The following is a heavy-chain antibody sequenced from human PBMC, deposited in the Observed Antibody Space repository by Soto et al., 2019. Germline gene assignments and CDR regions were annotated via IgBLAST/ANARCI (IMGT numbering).Heavy chain of an antibody. CDR1: GGSFSGYY. CDR2: INHSGST. J-gene: IGHJ5*01. V-gene: IGHV4-34*01. D-gene: IGHD1-26*01. CDR3: AKGKISTTTYTSFDS. Sequence: PSETLSLTCAVYGGSFSGYYWSWIRQPPGKGLEWIGEINHSGSTNYNPSLKSRVTISVDTSKNQFSLKLSSVRAEDTAVYYCAKGKISTTTYTSFDSWGQGTLVTVSS.